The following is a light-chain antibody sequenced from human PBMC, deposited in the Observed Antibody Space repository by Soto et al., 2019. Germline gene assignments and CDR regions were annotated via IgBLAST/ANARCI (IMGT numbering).Light chain of an antibody. Sequence: DIQLTQSPSSLSASVGDRVTITCQASQDISNHLNWYQQKPGKAPNLLIYDASGLETGVPSRFRGGGSGTFFSFSINILQPEDIATYYCQKHDGVPLFGPGTKVEIK. CDR1: QDISNH. J-gene: IGKJ3*01. CDR2: DAS. CDR3: QKHDGVPL. V-gene: IGKV1-33*01.